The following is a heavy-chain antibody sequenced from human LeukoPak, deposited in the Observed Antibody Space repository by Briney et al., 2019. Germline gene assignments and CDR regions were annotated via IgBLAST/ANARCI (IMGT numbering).Heavy chain of an antibody. J-gene: IGHJ6*03. CDR2: ISGSGGST. CDR3: AREGLQSYYMDV. V-gene: IGHV3-23*01. Sequence: GGSLRLSCAASGFTFSSYAMSWVRQAPGKGLEWVSAISGSGGSTYYADSVKGRFTISRDNAKNTLYLQMNSLRAEDTAVYYCAREGLQSYYMDVWGKGTTVTVSS. D-gene: IGHD4-11*01. CDR1: GFTFSSYA.